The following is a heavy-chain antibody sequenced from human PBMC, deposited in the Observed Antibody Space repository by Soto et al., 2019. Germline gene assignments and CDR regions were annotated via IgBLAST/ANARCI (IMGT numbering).Heavy chain of an antibody. J-gene: IGHJ4*02. CDR2: IYYSGST. CDR3: ARHVPDRTTYYFDY. CDR1: GGSISSGGYY. D-gene: IGHD1-7*01. Sequence: SETLSLTCTVSGGSISSGGYYWSWIRQHPGKGLEWIGYIYYSGSTYYNPSLKSRVTISVDTSKNQFSLKLSSVTAADTAVYYCARHVPDRTTYYFDYWGQGTLVTSPQ. V-gene: IGHV4-31*03.